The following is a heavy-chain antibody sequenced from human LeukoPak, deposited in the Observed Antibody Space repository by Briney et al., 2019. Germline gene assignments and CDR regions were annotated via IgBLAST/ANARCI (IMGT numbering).Heavy chain of an antibody. V-gene: IGHV3-48*03. Sequence: GGSLRLSCAASGFTFSSYEMNWVRQAPGKGLEWVSYISSSGSTIYYADSVKGRFTISRDNAKDSLYLQMNSLRAEDTAVYYCAKPGYDSSGYYARSFDYWGQGTLVTVSS. CDR3: AKPGYDSSGYYARSFDY. D-gene: IGHD3-22*01. CDR2: ISSSGSTI. J-gene: IGHJ4*02. CDR1: GFTFSSYE.